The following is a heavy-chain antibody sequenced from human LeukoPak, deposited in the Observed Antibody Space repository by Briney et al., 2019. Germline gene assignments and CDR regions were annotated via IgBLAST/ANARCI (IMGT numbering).Heavy chain of an antibody. Sequence: SETLSLTCAVYGGSFSGYYWSWIRQPPGKGLEWIGEINHSGSTNYNPSLKSRVTISVDTSKNQFSLKLSSVTAADTAVYYRARAYSGTNYFDYWGQGTLVTVSS. V-gene: IGHV4-34*01. CDR2: INHSGST. CDR1: GGSFSGYY. CDR3: ARAYSGTNYFDY. J-gene: IGHJ4*02. D-gene: IGHD1-26*01.